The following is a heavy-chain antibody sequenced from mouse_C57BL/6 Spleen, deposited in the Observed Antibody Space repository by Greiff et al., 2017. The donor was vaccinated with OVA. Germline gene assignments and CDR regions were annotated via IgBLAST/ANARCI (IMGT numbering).Heavy chain of an antibody. J-gene: IGHJ4*01. CDR1: GYSFTGYY. Sequence: EVQLQQSGPELVKPGASVKISCKASGYSFTGYYMNWVKQSPEKSLEWIGEINPSTGGTTYNQKFKAKATLTVDKSSSTAYMQLKSLTSEDSAVYYCARKALYEPHYAMDYWGQGTSVTVSS. CDR2: INPSTGGT. V-gene: IGHV1-42*01. D-gene: IGHD1-3*01. CDR3: ARKALYEPHYAMDY.